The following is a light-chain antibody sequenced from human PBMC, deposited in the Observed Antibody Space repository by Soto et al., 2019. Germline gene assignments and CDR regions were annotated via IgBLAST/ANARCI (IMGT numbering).Light chain of an antibody. V-gene: IGLV1-44*01. J-gene: IGLJ3*02. CDR1: RSNIGSNT. CDR2: SND. CDR3: AAWDDSLNGVL. Sequence: QAVVTQPPSASGTPGQRVSISCSGSRSNIGSNTVNWYQHLPGTAPRLLIYSNDQRPSGVPDRFSASKSGASASLAIIGLQSEDEADYYCAAWDDSLNGVLFGGGTKLT.